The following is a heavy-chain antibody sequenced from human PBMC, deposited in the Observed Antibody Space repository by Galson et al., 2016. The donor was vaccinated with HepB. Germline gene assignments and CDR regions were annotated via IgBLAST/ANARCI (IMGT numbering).Heavy chain of an antibody. CDR2: IYFDGSKE. Sequence: SLRLSCAASGFTFISYAMDWVRQAPGKGLEWVASIYFDGSKEYYADSVKGRFTISRDNSKNTVYLQMNSLRDDDTAVYHCVADHSFGELPPHWGQGTLVTVSS. V-gene: IGHV3-33*01. CDR1: GFTFISYA. J-gene: IGHJ4*02. CDR3: VADHSFGELPPH. D-gene: IGHD3-10*01.